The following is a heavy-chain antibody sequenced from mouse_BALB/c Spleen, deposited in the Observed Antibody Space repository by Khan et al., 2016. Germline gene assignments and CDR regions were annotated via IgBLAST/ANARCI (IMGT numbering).Heavy chain of an antibody. Sequence: QVQLKESGAELVRPGVSVKISCKGSGYTFTDYAMHWVKQSHAKSLEWIGGINTYYGDATYNQKFKGKATMTVDKSSSTAYMELARLTSEDSAIYYWARGRYRGQGYYFDYWGQGTTLTVSS. CDR3: ARGRYRGQGYYFDY. CDR2: INTYYGDA. J-gene: IGHJ2*01. V-gene: IGHV1S137*01. CDR1: GYTFTDYA. D-gene: IGHD1-1*02.